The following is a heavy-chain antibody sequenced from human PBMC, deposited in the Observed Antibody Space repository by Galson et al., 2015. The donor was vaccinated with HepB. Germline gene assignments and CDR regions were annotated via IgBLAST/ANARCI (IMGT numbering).Heavy chain of an antibody. D-gene: IGHD6-13*01. CDR3: ARDSWRVHDF. J-gene: IGHJ3*01. CDR1: GFNFNKYW. V-gene: IGHV3-7*03. CDR2: IKTDGREK. Sequence: SLRLSCAASGFNFNKYWMSWVRQRPGKGLEWLANIKTDGREKYYGDSVKGRLTTSRDNAENTLYLQMNSLRAEDTALYYCARDSWRVHDFGGRGTMVTVSS.